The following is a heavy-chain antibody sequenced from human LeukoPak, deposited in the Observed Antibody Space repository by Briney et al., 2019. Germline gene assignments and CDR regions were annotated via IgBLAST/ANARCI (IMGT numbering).Heavy chain of an antibody. CDR3: ARDIEVVGATLYFDY. CDR1: GYSINSHY. D-gene: IGHD1-26*01. Sequence: SETLSLTCTVSGYSINSHYWSWIRQTPGKGLEWIGQINYSGSTYYNPSLKSRVTLSLDTSKNQFSLKVRSVTPADTAVYYCARDIEVVGATLYFDYWGQGTLVTVSS. CDR2: INYSGST. V-gene: IGHV4-59*11. J-gene: IGHJ4*02.